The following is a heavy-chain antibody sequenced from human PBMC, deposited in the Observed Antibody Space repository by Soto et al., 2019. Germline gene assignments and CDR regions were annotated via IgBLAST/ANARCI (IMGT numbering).Heavy chain of an antibody. V-gene: IGHV1-18*01. CDR2: ISGYNGNT. D-gene: IGHD5-18*01. CDR1: GYTFTSYG. J-gene: IGHJ5*02. CDR3: AGGSRTRGYSYGS. Sequence: ASVKVSCKTSGYTFTSYGISWVRQAPGQGLEWMGWISGYNGNTDYARRVQGRVTMTTDTSRSTAFMELRSLRVADTAVYYCAGGSRTRGYSYGSWGKGTLVTVSS.